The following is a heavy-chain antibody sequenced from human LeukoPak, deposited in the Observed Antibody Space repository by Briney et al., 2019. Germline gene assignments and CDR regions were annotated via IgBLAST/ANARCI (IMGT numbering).Heavy chain of an antibody. Sequence: GGSLRLSCAASGFTFSNYAMNWVRQAPGKGLEWVSGISISGGSTFYADPVKGRFTISRDNSKNTLYLQMNSLRAEDTAVYYCAKPLRYFDWHTYYFDYWGQGTLVTVSS. CDR3: AKPLRYFDWHTYYFDY. CDR2: ISISGGST. CDR1: GFTFSNYA. D-gene: IGHD3-9*01. V-gene: IGHV3-23*01. J-gene: IGHJ4*02.